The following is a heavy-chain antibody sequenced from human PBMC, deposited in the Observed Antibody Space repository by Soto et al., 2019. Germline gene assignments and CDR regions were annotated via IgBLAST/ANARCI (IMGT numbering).Heavy chain of an antibody. CDR3: AADGYSSSWWVDAFDI. V-gene: IGHV1-69*05. CDR2: IIPIFGTA. J-gene: IGHJ3*02. CDR1: GGTFSSYT. Sequence: SVKVSCKASGGTFSSYTISWVRQAPGQGLEWMGGIIPIFGTANYAQKFQGRVTITRDMSTSTAYMELSSLRSEDTAVYYCAADGYSSSWWVDAFDIWGQGTMVTVS. D-gene: IGHD6-13*01.